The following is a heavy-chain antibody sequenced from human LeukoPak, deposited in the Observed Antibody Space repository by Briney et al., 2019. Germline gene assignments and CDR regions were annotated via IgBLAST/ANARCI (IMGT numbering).Heavy chain of an antibody. CDR3: ARQSFTGYYFDY. D-gene: IGHD3-10*01. CDR1: GFTVSRNY. V-gene: IGHV3-53*01. CDR2: IYGGDST. Sequence: PGGSLRLSCAASGFTVSRNYMTWVRQAPGKGLEWVSVIYGGDSTDYADSVKGRFTISRDNSKITLFLHMNSLRAEDTAVYYCARQSFTGYYFDYWGQGTLVTVSS. J-gene: IGHJ4*02.